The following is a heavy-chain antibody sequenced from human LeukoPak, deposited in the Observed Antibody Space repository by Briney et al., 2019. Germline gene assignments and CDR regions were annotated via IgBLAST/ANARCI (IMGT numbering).Heavy chain of an antibody. D-gene: IGHD3-22*01. J-gene: IGHJ4*02. Sequence: ASVKVSCKASGYTFTSYYMHWVRQAPGQGLEWMGIINPSGGSTSYAQKFQGRVTMTRDTSTSTVYMELSSLRSEDTAVYYCARDRPGTMIVVGPLDYWGQGTLVTVSS. CDR3: ARDRPGTMIVVGPLDY. CDR1: GYTFTSYY. V-gene: IGHV1-46*01. CDR2: INPSGGST.